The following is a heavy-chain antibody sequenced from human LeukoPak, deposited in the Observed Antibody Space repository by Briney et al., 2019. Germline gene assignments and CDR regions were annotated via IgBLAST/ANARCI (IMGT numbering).Heavy chain of an antibody. V-gene: IGHV3-74*01. J-gene: IGHJ4*02. CDR1: GFTFTSHW. D-gene: IGHD7-27*01. CDR2: INNDGTFT. CDR3: VRGDWGSGH. Sequence: GGSLRLSCAASGFTFTSHWMHWVRQAQGKGRVWVSNINNDGTFTSYADSVKGRFTISRDNVMNTLYLQMNSLRAEDTAVYYCVRGDWGSGHWGQGTLVTVSS.